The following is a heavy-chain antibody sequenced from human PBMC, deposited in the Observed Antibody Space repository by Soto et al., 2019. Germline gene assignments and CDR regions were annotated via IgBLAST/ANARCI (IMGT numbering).Heavy chain of an antibody. Sequence: EVQLVESGGGLVQPGGSLRLSCAASGFTFSSYSMNWVRQAPGKGLEWVSSISSSSSTIYYADSVKGRFTISRDNAKKSLYLQINSLRDEDTAVYYCARDSGYSYGPFDSWGQGTLVTVSS. CDR3: ARDSGYSYGPFDS. J-gene: IGHJ4*02. V-gene: IGHV3-48*02. CDR1: GFTFSSYS. CDR2: ISSSSSTI. D-gene: IGHD5-18*01.